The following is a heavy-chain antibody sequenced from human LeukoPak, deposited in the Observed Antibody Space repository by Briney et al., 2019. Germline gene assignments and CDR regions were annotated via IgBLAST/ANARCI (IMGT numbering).Heavy chain of an antibody. CDR1: GGSISSGGYY. CDR3: ARVRVYDYGRQPDAFDI. Sequence: PSETLSLTCTVSGGSISSGGYYWGWIRQHPGKGLEWIVYIYYSGSTYYNPSLKSRVTISVDTSKNQFSLKLSSVTAADTAVYYCARVRVYDYGRQPDAFDIWGQGTMVTVSS. D-gene: IGHD4-17*01. CDR2: IYYSGST. V-gene: IGHV4-31*03. J-gene: IGHJ3*02.